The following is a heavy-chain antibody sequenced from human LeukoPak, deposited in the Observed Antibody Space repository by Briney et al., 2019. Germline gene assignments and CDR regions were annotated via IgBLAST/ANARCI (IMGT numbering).Heavy chain of an antibody. J-gene: IGHJ5*02. CDR1: GFTFSSYW. V-gene: IGHV3-66*01. D-gene: IGHD5-12*01. Sequence: GGSLRLSCTASGFTFSSYWMSWVRQAPGKGLEWVSVIYSGGTTYYADSVKGRFTISRDNSKNTLYLQMNSLRAEDTAVYYCARVYSDYDYYSSWGQGTLVTVSS. CDR3: ARVYSDYDYYSS. CDR2: IYSGGTT.